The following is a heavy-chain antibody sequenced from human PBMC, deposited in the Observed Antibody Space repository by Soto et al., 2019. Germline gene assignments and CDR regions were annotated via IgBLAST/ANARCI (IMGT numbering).Heavy chain of an antibody. D-gene: IGHD6-13*01. CDR2: IRSKAYGGTT. Sequence: GVLRLSCTASGFTFGDYAMSWFRQAPGKGLEWVGFIRSKAYGGTTECAASVKGRFTISRDDSKSIAYLQMNSLKTEDTAVYYCTRAAEPHYYYGMDVWGQGTTVTVS. CDR1: GFTFGDYA. V-gene: IGHV3-49*03. J-gene: IGHJ6*02. CDR3: TRAAEPHYYYGMDV.